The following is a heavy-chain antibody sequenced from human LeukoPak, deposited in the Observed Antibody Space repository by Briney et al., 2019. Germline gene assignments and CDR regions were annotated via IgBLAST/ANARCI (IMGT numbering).Heavy chain of an antibody. CDR1: GFTFSSYA. J-gene: IGHJ4*02. Sequence: PGGSLRLSCAASGFTFSSYAMSWVRQAPGKGLEWVSSISGSGGSTYYADYVKGRFTISRDNSKNTLALQMNSLRAEDTAVYYCAKSSLVTPYDYWGQGTLVSVSS. D-gene: IGHD2-15*01. V-gene: IGHV3-23*01. CDR2: ISGSGGST. CDR3: AKSSLVTPYDY.